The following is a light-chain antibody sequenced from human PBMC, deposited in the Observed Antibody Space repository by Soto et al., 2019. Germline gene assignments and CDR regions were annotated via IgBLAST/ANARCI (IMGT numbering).Light chain of an antibody. CDR2: KAT. CDR1: QSISYW. CDR3: RHYNTYSPPYT. V-gene: IGKV1-5*03. Sequence: DIQMTQSPSTLSASVADRVTITCRASQSISYWLAWYQQKPGKAPNLLIYKATSLESGVPSRFSGSGSGTEFTLTITSLQPDDFATYYCRHYNTYSPPYTFGQGTRLEIK. J-gene: IGKJ2*01.